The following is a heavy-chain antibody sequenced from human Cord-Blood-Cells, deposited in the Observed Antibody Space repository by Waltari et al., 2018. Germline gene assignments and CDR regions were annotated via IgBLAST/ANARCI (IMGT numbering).Heavy chain of an antibody. D-gene: IGHD3-3*01. J-gene: IGHJ3*02. V-gene: IGHV1-69*12. CDR3: ARGQGRDFWSGYDAFDI. Sequence: QVQLVQSGAEVKKPGSSVKVSCKASGGTFSSYAISWVRQAPGPGLEWMGGIIPIFGTANYAQKFQGRVTITADESTSTAYMELSSLRSEDTAVYYCARGQGRDFWSGYDAFDIWGQGTMVTVSS. CDR2: IIPIFGTA. CDR1: GGTFSSYA.